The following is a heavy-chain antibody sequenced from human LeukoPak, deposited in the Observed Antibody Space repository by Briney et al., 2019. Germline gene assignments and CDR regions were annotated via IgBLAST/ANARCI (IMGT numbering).Heavy chain of an antibody. V-gene: IGHV3-23*01. CDR2: ISGSGGST. Sequence: PGGSLRLSCAASGFTFSSYAMSWVRQAPGKGLEWVSAISGSGGSTYYADSVKGRFTISRDNSKNTLYLQMNSLRAEDTAVYYCAKSPEWFGELLHFQHWGQGTLVTVSS. J-gene: IGHJ1*01. CDR1: GFTFSSYA. D-gene: IGHD3-10*01. CDR3: AKSPEWFGELLHFQH.